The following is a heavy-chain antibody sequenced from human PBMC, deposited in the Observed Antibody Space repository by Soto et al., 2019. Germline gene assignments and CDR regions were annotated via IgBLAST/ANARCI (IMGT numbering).Heavy chain of an antibody. CDR1: GGSISSGDYY. Sequence: PSETLSLTCTVSGGSISSGDYYWSWFRQPPGKGLEWIGYIYYSDSINYNPSLKSRVIISDDTSKNQFSLRLSSVTAADTAVYYCARAYYDTSGYSLDPWGQGILVTVSS. J-gene: IGHJ5*02. CDR3: ARAYYDTSGYSLDP. V-gene: IGHV4-61*08. CDR2: IYYSDSI. D-gene: IGHD3-22*01.